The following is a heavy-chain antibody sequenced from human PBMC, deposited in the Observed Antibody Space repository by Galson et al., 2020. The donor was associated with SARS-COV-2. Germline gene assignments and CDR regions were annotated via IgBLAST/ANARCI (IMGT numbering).Heavy chain of an antibody. CDR1: SYA. Sequence: SYAISWVRQAPGQGLEWMGETITIFSTANYAQKFQGRVTITADASTSTAYMELSSLRSEDTAVYYCARERPGVAAGKDDWF. CDR3: ARERPGVAAGKDDWF. J-gene: IGHJ5*01. D-gene: IGHD6-13*01. V-gene: IGHV1-69*01. CDR2: TITIFSTA.